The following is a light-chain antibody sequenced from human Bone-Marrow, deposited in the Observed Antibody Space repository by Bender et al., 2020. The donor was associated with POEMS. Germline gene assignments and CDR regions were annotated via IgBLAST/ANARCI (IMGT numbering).Light chain of an antibody. Sequence: QSALTQPRSVSGSPGQSVTISCTGTSSDVGGYGYVSWYQQHPGKAPKVMIYDVSRRPSGVPDRFSGSKSGNTASLTISGLQAEDEADYYCCSYAGSNNLVFGGGTKLTVL. V-gene: IGLV2-11*01. CDR2: DVS. CDR3: CSYAGSNNLV. J-gene: IGLJ2*01. CDR1: SSDVGGYGY.